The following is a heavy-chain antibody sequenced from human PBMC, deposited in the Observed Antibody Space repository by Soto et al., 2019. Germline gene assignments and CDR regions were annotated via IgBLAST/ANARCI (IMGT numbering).Heavy chain of an antibody. J-gene: IGHJ5*02. CDR2: IYYSGST. CDR1: GGSISSYY. Sequence: SETLSLTCTVSGGSISSYYWSWIRQPPGKGLEWIGYIYYSGSTNYNPSLKSRVTISVDTSKNQFSLKLSSVTAADTAVYYCARVYLDGDYLGPVNWFDPWGQGTLVTVSS. D-gene: IGHD4-17*01. V-gene: IGHV4-59*01. CDR3: ARVYLDGDYLGPVNWFDP.